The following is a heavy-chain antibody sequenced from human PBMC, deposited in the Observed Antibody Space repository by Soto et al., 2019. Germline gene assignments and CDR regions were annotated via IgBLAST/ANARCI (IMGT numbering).Heavy chain of an antibody. CDR2: IYSGGST. CDR3: ATLRYGDYVNRHKPSYYYMDV. CDR1: GFTVSSNY. V-gene: IGHV3-53*04. J-gene: IGHJ6*03. D-gene: IGHD4-17*01. Sequence: EVQLVESGGGLVQPGGSLRLSCAASGFTVSSNYMSWVRQAPGKGLEGVSVIYSGGSTYYADSVKGRFTISRHNSKTALNLQMNSLRAKDTAMYYSATLRYGDYVNRHKPSYYYMDVWGKVTTVPVAS.